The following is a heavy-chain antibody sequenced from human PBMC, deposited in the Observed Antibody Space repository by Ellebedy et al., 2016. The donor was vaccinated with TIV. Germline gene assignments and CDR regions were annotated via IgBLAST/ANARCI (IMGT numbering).Heavy chain of an antibody. CDR1: GGSISSGGYS. CDR2: IYHSGST. V-gene: IGHV4-30-2*01. J-gene: IGHJ2*01. D-gene: IGHD2/OR15-2a*01. Sequence: SETLSLTCAVSGGSISSGGYSWNWIRQPPGKGLEWIGYIYHSGSTYYNPSLKSRVTTSLERSKNQFSLKLSSVTAADTAVYYCAGGLSSSGSGWYFDLWGRGTLVTVSS. CDR3: AGGLSSSGSGWYFDL.